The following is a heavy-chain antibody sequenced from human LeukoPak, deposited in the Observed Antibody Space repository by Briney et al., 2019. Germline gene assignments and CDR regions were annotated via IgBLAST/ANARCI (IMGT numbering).Heavy chain of an antibody. D-gene: IGHD5-12*01. J-gene: IGHJ4*02. CDR1: GLTFSNYA. V-gene: IGHV3-23*01. Sequence: GGSLRLSCEAPGLTFSNYAMSWVRQAPGKGLEWVSTITASAASTYYTDSARGRFTISRDNSKSTLYLQMSNLRAEDTAVYYCAKHFGASSGYAFDFWGQGTLVTVSS. CDR2: ITASAAST. CDR3: AKHFGASSGYAFDF.